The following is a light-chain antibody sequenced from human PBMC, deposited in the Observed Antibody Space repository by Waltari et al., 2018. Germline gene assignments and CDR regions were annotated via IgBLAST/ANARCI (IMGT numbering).Light chain of an antibody. V-gene: IGKV3-15*01. CDR3: QQYNRWPPIT. CDR1: QSVSSN. J-gene: IGKJ5*01. CDR2: DAS. Sequence: EIVMTQSPATLSVSPGETATLSCRASQSVSSNVAWYQKKPGQAPRLLIYDASTRATSIPARFRGSGSGTEFTFTISSLQSEDFAVYYCQQYNRWPPITFGQGTRLEIK.